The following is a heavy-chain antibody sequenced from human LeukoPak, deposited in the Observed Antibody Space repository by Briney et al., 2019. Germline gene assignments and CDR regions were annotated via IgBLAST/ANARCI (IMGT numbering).Heavy chain of an antibody. CDR3: ARTGGDY. D-gene: IGHD3-10*01. CDR2: MTSSSNYI. J-gene: IGHJ4*02. CDR1: GFTFSSYN. V-gene: IGHV3-21*01. Sequence: GGSLRLSCAASGFTFSSYNMNWVRQAPGKGLEWVSSMTSSSNYIYYADSVKGRFTISRDNAKSSLYLQMNSLRADDTAVYYCARTGGDYWGQGTLVTVSS.